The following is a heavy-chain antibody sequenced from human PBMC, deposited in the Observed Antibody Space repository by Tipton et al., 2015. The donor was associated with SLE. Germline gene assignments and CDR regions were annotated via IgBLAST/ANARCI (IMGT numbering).Heavy chain of an antibody. CDR1: GFTFSTYS. CDR2: ISGSSSTI. D-gene: IGHD6-6*01. V-gene: IGHV3-48*01. CDR3: AREVAGRYYYYYYAMDV. J-gene: IGHJ6*02. Sequence: SLRLSCAASGFTFSTYSMNWVRQAPGKGLEWVSYISGSSSTIYYADSVRGRFAVSRDNAKNSLYLQMNSLRAEDTAVYYCAREVAGRYYYYYYAMDVWGQGTTVTVSS.